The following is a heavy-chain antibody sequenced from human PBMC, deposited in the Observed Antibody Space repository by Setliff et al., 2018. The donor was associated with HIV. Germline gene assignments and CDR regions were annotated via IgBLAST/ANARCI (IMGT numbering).Heavy chain of an antibody. CDR1: GGSFSNYY. CDR3: ARVDCSGGSCYSPAY. Sequence: SETLSLTCAVYGGSFSNYYWSWIRQPPGKGLEWIGEINHSGSTNYNPSLKNRVTISVDTSKNQFSLNLTSVTAADTAVYYCARVDCSGGSCYSPAYWGQGTLVTVSS. J-gene: IGHJ4*02. D-gene: IGHD2-15*01. V-gene: IGHV4-34*01. CDR2: INHSGST.